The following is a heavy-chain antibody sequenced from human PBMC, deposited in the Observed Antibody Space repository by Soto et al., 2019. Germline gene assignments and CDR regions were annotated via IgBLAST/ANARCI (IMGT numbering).Heavy chain of an antibody. Sequence: PSETLSLTCTVSGAALSSSGYVYTWVRQHPGKGLEWLCYIYYSGGTNYKTSLKSRVTISLDKCKSQFSLRLISVTAADTAVYYRTREQSDDNYFDPWGQGTLVTVSS. J-gene: IGHJ5*02. CDR2: IYYSGGT. CDR3: TREQSDDNYFDP. V-gene: IGHV4-61*08. D-gene: IGHD6-19*01. CDR1: GAALSSSGYV.